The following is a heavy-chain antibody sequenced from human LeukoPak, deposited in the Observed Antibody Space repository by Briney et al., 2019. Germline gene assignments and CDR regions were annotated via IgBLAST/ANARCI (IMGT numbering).Heavy chain of an antibody. V-gene: IGHV3-53*01. Sequence: GGSLRLSCAASGFTFNNAWMSWVRQAPGKGLEGVSLIYSGGSTYYADSVKGRFTISRDNSKNTLYLQMNSLRAEDTAVYYCARRAGGYSHPYDYWGQGTLVTVSS. J-gene: IGHJ4*02. CDR2: IYSGGST. CDR3: ARRAGGYSHPYDY. D-gene: IGHD4-23*01. CDR1: GFTFNNAW.